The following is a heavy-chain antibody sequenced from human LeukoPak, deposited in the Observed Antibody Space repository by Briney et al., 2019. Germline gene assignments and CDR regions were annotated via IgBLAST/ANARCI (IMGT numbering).Heavy chain of an antibody. Sequence: GGSLRLSCAASGFTFSSYGMHWVRQAPGKGVAGVAFIRYDGSNKYYADSVKGRFTISRDNSKNTLYLQMNSLRAEDTAVYYCAKEYDIVTGYYRVLLHAFDIWGQGTMVTVSS. J-gene: IGHJ3*02. CDR2: IRYDGSNK. CDR3: AKEYDIVTGYYRVLLHAFDI. CDR1: GFTFSSYG. V-gene: IGHV3-30*02. D-gene: IGHD3-9*01.